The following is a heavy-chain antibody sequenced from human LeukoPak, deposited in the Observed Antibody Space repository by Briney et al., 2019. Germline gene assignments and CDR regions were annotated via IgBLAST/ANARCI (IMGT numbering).Heavy chain of an antibody. V-gene: IGHV3-53*01. J-gene: IGHJ4*02. D-gene: IGHD1-26*01. CDR2: IYSGGST. CDR1: GFTVSSSY. Sequence: GGSLRLSCAASGFTVSSSYMSWVREAPGKGLEWVSVIYSGGSTYYADSVKGRFTISRDNSKNTLYLQMNSLRAEDTAVYYCAKVRGIVGATTVLFDYWGQGTLATVSS. CDR3: AKVRGIVGATTVLFDY.